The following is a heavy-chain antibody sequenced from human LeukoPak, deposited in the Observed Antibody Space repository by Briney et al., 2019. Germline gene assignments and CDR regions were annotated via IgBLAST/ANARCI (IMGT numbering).Heavy chain of an antibody. CDR1: GFTVSSNS. V-gene: IGHV3-53*01. D-gene: IGHD3-9*01. Sequence: GGSLRLSCTVSGFTVSSNSMSWVRQAPGKGLEWVSFIYSDNTHYSDSVKGRFTISRDNSKNTLYLQMNSLRAEDTAVYYCARVGSSWVLRYFDWLLSGFDYWGQGTLVTVSS. CDR3: ARVGSSWVLRYFDWLLSGFDY. CDR2: IYSDNT. J-gene: IGHJ4*02.